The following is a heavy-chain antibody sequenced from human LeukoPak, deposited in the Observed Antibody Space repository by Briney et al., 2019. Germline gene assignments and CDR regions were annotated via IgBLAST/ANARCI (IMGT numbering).Heavy chain of an antibody. V-gene: IGHV3-23*01. Sequence: PGGSLRLSCAASGFTFSSYAMSWVRQAPGKGLEWVSAISGSGGSTYYPDSVKGRFTISRDNSKNTLYLQMNSLRAEDTAVYYCAKDGEGSGWYFDYWGQGTLVTVSS. J-gene: IGHJ4*02. CDR3: AKDGEGSGWYFDY. D-gene: IGHD6-19*01. CDR1: GFTFSSYA. CDR2: ISGSGGST.